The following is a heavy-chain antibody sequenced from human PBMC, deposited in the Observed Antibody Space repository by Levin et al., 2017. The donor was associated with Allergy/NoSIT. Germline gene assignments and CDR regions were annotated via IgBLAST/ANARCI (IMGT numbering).Heavy chain of an antibody. CDR2: ISRGNSYT. Sequence: PGGSLRLSCAASGFIVSDSYMSWIRQAPGKGLEWVSYISRGNSYTNYLDSVKGRFTISRDNAKNSLYLQMNSLGPEDTALYYCAKGLNWGSPNTFDYWGQGTLVTVSS. V-gene: IGHV3-11*05. CDR1: GFIVSDSY. J-gene: IGHJ4*02. D-gene: IGHD7-27*01. CDR3: AKGLNWGSPNTFDY.